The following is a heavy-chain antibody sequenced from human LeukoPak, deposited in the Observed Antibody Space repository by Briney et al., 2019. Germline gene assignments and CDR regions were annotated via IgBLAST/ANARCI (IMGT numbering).Heavy chain of an antibody. CDR2: INHSGST. J-gene: IGHJ6*03. Sequence: SETLSLTCAVSGGSFSGYYWSWIRQPPGKGLEWIGEINHSGSTNYNPSLKSRVTISVDTSKNQFSLKLSSVTAADTAVYYCARRSHYDFWSGYQYYYYYYMDVWGKGTTVTVSS. V-gene: IGHV4-34*01. D-gene: IGHD3-3*01. CDR3: ARRSHYDFWSGYQYYYYYYMDV. CDR1: GGSFSGYY.